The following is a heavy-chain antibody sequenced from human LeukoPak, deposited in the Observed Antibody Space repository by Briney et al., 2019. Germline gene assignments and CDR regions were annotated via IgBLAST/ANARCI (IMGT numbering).Heavy chain of an antibody. V-gene: IGHV1-46*02. D-gene: IGHD2-2*01. J-gene: IGHJ4*02. CDR3: ARVGDVVPAFDY. CDR1: RNALKRKY. Sequence: GALGSGMCQASRNALKRKYVDRVRRATRKKLKWMGIINPSGGSTSYAQKFQGRVTMTRDMSTSTVYMELSSLRSEDTAVYYCARVGDVVPAFDYWGQGTLVTVSS. CDR2: INPSGGST.